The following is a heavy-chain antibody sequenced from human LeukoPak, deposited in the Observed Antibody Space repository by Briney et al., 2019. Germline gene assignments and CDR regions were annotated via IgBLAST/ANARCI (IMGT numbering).Heavy chain of an antibody. J-gene: IGHJ4*02. CDR1: GFIVSNYY. V-gene: IGHV3-53*01. CDR2: IYNGGAT. CDR3: AREYASGTFD. D-gene: IGHD2-2*01. Sequence: PGGSLRLSCAASGFIVSNYYMNWVRQAPGKGLECVSVIYNGGATYYADSVKGRFTISRDNSKNTLYLQMNSLRAEDTAVYFCAREYASGTFDWGQGTLVTVSS.